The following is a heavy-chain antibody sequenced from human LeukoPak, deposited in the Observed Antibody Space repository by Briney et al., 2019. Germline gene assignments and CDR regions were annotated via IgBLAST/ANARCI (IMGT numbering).Heavy chain of an antibody. CDR2: IYYSGST. Sequence: SETLSLTCTVSGGSISSSSYYWGWIRQPPGKGLEWIGSIYYSGSTYYNPSLKSRVTISVDTSKNQFSLKLSSVTAADTAVYYCATRIAAAGPWLDPWGQGTLVTVSS. V-gene: IGHV4-39*01. J-gene: IGHJ5*02. CDR3: ATRIAAAGPWLDP. CDR1: GGSISSSSYY. D-gene: IGHD6-13*01.